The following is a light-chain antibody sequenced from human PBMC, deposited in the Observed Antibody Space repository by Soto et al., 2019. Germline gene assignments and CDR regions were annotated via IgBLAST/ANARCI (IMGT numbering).Light chain of an antibody. CDR2: AAS. V-gene: IGKV1-27*01. CDR1: QGISNY. J-gene: IGKJ1*01. CDR3: QKYNSAPWT. Sequence: DIQMTQSPSSLSASVGDRVTITCRASQGISNYLAWYQQKPGKVPQLLIYAASTLHSGVPSRFSGSGSGTDFTLTISSPQPEDVATYDCQKYNSAPWTVGQGTKVEIK.